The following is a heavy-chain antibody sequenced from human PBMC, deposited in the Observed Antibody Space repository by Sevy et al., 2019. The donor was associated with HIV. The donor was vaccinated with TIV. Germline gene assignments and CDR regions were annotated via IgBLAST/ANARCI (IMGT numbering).Heavy chain of an antibody. CDR3: ARGSYDYVWGSYRYPYYYYGMDV. J-gene: IGHJ6*02. Sequence: GGSLRLSCAASGFTFSDYYMSWIRQAPGKGVEWVSYISSSGSTIYYADSVKGRFTISRDNAKNSLYLQMNSLRAEDTAVYYCARGSYDYVWGSYRYPYYYYGMDVWGQGTTVTVSS. D-gene: IGHD3-16*02. V-gene: IGHV3-11*01. CDR2: ISSSGSTI. CDR1: GFTFSDYY.